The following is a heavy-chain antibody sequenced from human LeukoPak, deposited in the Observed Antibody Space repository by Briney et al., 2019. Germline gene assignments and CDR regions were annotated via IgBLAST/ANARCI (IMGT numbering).Heavy chain of an antibody. CDR1: GGSISSSNW. Sequence: SETPSLTCAVSGGSISSSNWWSWVRQPPGKGLEWIGEIYHSGSTNYNPSLKSRVTISVDKSKNQFSLKLSSVTAADTAVYYCAREGTRRGVPNWFDPWGQGTLVTVSS. J-gene: IGHJ5*02. CDR2: IYHSGST. D-gene: IGHD3-10*01. V-gene: IGHV4-4*02. CDR3: AREGTRRGVPNWFDP.